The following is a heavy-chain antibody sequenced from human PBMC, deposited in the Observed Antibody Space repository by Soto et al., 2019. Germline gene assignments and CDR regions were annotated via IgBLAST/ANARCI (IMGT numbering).Heavy chain of an antibody. V-gene: IGHV5-51*01. CDR3: ARLIYDFWSGSRSPSYMDV. CDR2: IYPGDSDT. D-gene: IGHD3-3*01. CDR1: GYSFTSYW. J-gene: IGHJ6*03. Sequence: GESLKISCKGSGYSFTSYWIGWVRQMPGKGLEWMGIIYPGDSDTRYSPSFQGQVTISADKSISTAYLQWSSLKASDTAMYYCARLIYDFWSGSRSPSYMDVWGKGTTVTVSS.